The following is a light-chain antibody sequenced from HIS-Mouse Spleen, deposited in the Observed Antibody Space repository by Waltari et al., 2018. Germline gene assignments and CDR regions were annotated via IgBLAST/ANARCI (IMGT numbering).Light chain of an antibody. CDR3: CSYAGSSTYWV. CDR2: EGS. V-gene: IGLV2-23*01. CDR1: SSDVGSYNL. J-gene: IGLJ3*02. Sequence: QSALTQPASVSGSPGQSITISCTGTSSDVGSYNLFSCSPQHQGKAPKLMIYEGSKRPSGVSNRFSGSKSGNTASLTISGLQAEDEADYYCCSYAGSSTYWVFGGGTKLTVL.